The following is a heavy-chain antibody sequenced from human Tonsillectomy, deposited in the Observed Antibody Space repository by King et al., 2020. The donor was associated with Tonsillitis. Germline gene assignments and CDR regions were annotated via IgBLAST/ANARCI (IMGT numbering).Heavy chain of an antibody. J-gene: IGHJ4*02. CDR3: ARGALDYDSTGYYAARYFDY. CDR1: GYTFTSYA. Sequence: QLVQSGSELKKPGASVKVSCKASGYTFTSYALNWVRQAPGQGLEWMGWINTNTGIPTYAQGFTGRFVFSLDTSVSTAYLQISSLMSEDTAVYYCARGALDYDSTGYYAARYFDYWGQGTLVTVSS. V-gene: IGHV7-4-1*02. CDR2: INTNTGIP. D-gene: IGHD3-22*01.